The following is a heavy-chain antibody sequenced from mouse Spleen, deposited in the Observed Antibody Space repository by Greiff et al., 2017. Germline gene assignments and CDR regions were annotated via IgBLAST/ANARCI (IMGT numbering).Heavy chain of an antibody. J-gene: IGHJ4*01. CDR3: ARYRDGYPYYYAMDY. CDR1: GYSFTDYN. D-gene: IGHD2-3*01. CDR2: INPNYGTT. Sequence: EVKLMESGPELVKPGASVKISCKASGYSFTDYNMNWVKQSNGKSLEWIGVINPNYGTTSYNQKFKGKATLTVDQSSSTAYMQLNSLTSEDSAVYYCARYRDGYPYYYAMDYWGQGTSVTVSS. V-gene: IGHV1-39*01.